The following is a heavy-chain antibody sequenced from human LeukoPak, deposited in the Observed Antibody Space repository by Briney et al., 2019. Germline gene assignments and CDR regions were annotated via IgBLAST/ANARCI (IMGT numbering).Heavy chain of an antibody. Sequence: SETLSLTCTVSGGSIGSYYWSWIRQPPGKGLEWIGYIYYSGSTNYNPSLKSRVTISVDTSKNQFSLKLSSVTAADTAVYYCASARGVKFYGWFDPWGQGTLVTVSS. J-gene: IGHJ5*02. D-gene: IGHD3-10*01. CDR3: ASARGVKFYGWFDP. V-gene: IGHV4-59*01. CDR2: IYYSGST. CDR1: GGSIGSYY.